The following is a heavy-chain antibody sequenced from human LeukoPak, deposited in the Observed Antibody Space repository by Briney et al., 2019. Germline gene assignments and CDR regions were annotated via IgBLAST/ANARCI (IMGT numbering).Heavy chain of an antibody. CDR2: IRSKTDNYAT. D-gene: IGHD3-10*01. Sequence: TGGSLRLSCAASGFTFSGSVMHWVRQASGKGLEWVGRIRSKTDNYATAYAASVKGRFTISRDDSKNTAYLQMNSLKTEDTAVYYCTGGSGSYSDYWGQGTLVTVSS. V-gene: IGHV3-73*01. J-gene: IGHJ4*02. CDR3: TGGSGSYSDY. CDR1: GFTFSGSV.